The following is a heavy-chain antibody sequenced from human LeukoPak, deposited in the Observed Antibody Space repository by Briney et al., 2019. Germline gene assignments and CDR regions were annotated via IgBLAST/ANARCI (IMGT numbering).Heavy chain of an antibody. CDR1: GFTFSSYS. V-gene: IGHV3-21*01. CDR2: ISSSSSYI. CDR3: ARDQLVGATNFDY. J-gene: IGHJ4*02. D-gene: IGHD1-26*01. Sequence: GGSLRLSCAASGFTFSSYSMNWVRQAPGKGLEWVSSISSSSSYIYYADSVEGRFTISRDNAKNSLYLQMNSLRAEDTAVYYCARDQLVGATNFDYWGQGTLVTVSS.